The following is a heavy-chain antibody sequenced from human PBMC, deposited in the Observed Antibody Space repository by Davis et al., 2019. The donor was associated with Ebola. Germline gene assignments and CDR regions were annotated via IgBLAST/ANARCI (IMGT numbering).Heavy chain of an antibody. V-gene: IGHV1-58*01. CDR3: AAYSGTYHDAFDL. Sequence: SVKVSCKASGFTFLTSAVQWVRQARGQRLEYIGWIVVSSENTNYAEKFQERVTITRDMSTATTFMEMSSLGFDDTAGYYCAAYSGTYHDAFDLWGQGTMVTVSS. CDR1: GFTFLTSA. J-gene: IGHJ3*01. CDR2: IVVSSENT. D-gene: IGHD1-26*01.